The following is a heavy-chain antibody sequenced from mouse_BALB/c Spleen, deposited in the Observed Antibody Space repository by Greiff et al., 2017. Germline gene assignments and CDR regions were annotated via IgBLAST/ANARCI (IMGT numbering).Heavy chain of an antibody. CDR3: ARQGPFITTVVASSCYAMDY. V-gene: IGHV5-9-3*01. D-gene: IGHD1-1*01. J-gene: IGHJ4*01. CDR2: ISSGGSYT. CDR1: GFTFSSYA. Sequence: EVKVVESGGGLVKPGGSLKLSCAASGFTFSSYAMSWVRQTPEKRLEWVATISSGGSYTYYPDSVKGRFTISRDNAKNTLYLQMSSLRSEDTAMYYCARQGPFITTVVASSCYAMDYWGQGTSVTVSS.